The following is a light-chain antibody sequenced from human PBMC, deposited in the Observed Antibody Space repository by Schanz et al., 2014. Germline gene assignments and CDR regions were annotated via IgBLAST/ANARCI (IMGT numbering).Light chain of an antibody. J-gene: IGKJ2*01. CDR2: AAS. CDR3: QQYGSSRPMYT. V-gene: IGKV3-20*01. CDR1: QSLRNNY. Sequence: EIVLTQSPGTLSLSPGERATLSCRASQSLRNNYLAWYQQKPGQAPRILIFAASSRATGIPDRFSGSGSGTEFTLTISRLEPEDFAVYYCQQYGSSRPMYTFGQGTKLEIK.